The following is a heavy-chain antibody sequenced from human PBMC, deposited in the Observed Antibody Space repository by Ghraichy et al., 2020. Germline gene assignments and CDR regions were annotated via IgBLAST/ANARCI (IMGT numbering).Heavy chain of an antibody. J-gene: IGHJ4*02. CDR3: ARGPRYDFWSGYYTPHASTPLFDY. D-gene: IGHD3-3*01. CDR2: INHSGST. V-gene: IGHV4-34*01. CDR1: GGSFSGYY. Sequence: SQTLSLTCAVYGGSFSGYYWSWIRQPPGKGLEWIGEINHSGSTNYNPSLKSRVTISVDTSKNQFSLKLSSVTAADTAVYYCARGPRYDFWSGYYTPHASTPLFDYWGQGTLVTVSS.